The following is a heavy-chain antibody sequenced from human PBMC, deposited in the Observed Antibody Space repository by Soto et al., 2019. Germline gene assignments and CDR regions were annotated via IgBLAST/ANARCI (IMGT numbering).Heavy chain of an antibody. CDR3: ARERRITMVRGVYFAVLGY. V-gene: IGHV3-33*01. CDR2: IWYDGSNK. J-gene: IGHJ4*02. Sequence: QVQLVESGGGVVQPGRSLRLSCAASGFTFSSYGMHWVRQAPGKGLEWVAVIWYDGSNKYYADSVKGRFTISRDNSKNTLYLQMNSLRAEDTAVYYCARERRITMVRGVYFAVLGYWGQGTLVTVSS. D-gene: IGHD3-10*01. CDR1: GFTFSSYG.